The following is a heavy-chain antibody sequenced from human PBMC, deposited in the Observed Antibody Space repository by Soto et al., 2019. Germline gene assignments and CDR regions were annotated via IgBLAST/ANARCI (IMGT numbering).Heavy chain of an antibody. CDR2: IIPIFGTA. Sequence: QVQLVQSGAEVKKPGSSVKVSCKASGGTFSSYAISWVRQAPGQGLEWMGGIIPIFGTANYAQKFQGRVTITADKSTSTAYMELSSLRSEDTAVYYSARLIKSDYYDSSGYYQNWFDPWGQGTLVTVSS. CDR3: ARLIKSDYYDSSGYYQNWFDP. CDR1: GGTFSSYA. J-gene: IGHJ5*02. D-gene: IGHD3-22*01. V-gene: IGHV1-69*06.